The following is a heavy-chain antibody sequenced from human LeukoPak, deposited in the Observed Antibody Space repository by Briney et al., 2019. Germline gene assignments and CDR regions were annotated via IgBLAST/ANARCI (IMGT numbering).Heavy chain of an antibody. Sequence: PSETLSLTCTVSGGSISSYYWSWIRQPPGKGLEWIGYIYYSGSTNYNPSLKSRVTISVDTSKNQFSLKLSSVTAADTAVYYCARQGRYGSGSLGYWGQGTLVTVSS. CDR1: GGSISSYY. J-gene: IGHJ4*02. CDR2: IYYSGST. V-gene: IGHV4-59*08. D-gene: IGHD3-10*01. CDR3: ARQGRYGSGSLGY.